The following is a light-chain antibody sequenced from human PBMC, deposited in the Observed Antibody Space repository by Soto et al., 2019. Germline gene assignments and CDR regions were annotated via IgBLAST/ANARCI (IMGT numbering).Light chain of an antibody. CDR1: SGHSSYI. CDR3: ETWDSNTRV. V-gene: IGLV4-60*02. Sequence: QLVLTQSSSASASLGSSVKLTCTLSSGHSSYIIAWHQQQPGKAPRYLMKLEGSGSYHKESGVPARFSGSSSGADRYLTISNLQFEDEADYYCETWDSNTRVFGGGTKLTVL. J-gene: IGLJ3*02. CDR2: LEGSGSY.